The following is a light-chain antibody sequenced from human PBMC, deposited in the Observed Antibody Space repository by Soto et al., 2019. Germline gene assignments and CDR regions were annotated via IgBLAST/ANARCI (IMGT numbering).Light chain of an antibody. CDR2: GVS. CDR1: QSVRSDY. V-gene: IGKV3-20*01. J-gene: IGKJ1*01. CDR3: QQYGSSPPT. Sequence: EIVLTQSPATLSLSPGDRATLSCRTSQSVRSDYFAWYQQKPGQAPRVIIFGVSSRATGIPDRFSGSGSGTDFTLTIGRLEPEDFAVYYCQQYGSSPPTLGQGTKVDIK.